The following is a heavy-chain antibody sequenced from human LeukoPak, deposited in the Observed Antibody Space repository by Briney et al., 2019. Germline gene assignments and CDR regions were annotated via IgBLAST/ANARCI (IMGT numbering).Heavy chain of an antibody. CDR2: IKEDGSVK. Sequence: PGGSLRLSCTGSGFSFSNAWMTWVRQAPGKGLEWVADIKEDGSVKNYVEYVKGRFTISRDNAKNSLHLQMSSPRLEDTAVYYCARDRAYSTYDYWGQGTLVRVSS. CDR1: GFSFSNAW. D-gene: IGHD2/OR15-2a*01. CDR3: ARDRAYSTYDY. V-gene: IGHV3-7*01. J-gene: IGHJ4*02.